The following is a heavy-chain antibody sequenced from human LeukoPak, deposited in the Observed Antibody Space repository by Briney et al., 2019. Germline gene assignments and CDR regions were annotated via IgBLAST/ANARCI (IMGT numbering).Heavy chain of an antibody. J-gene: IGHJ4*02. CDR1: GFTVSSNY. D-gene: IGHD1-26*01. V-gene: IGHV3-23*01. Sequence: GGSLRLSCAASGFTVSSNYMSWVRQAPGKGLEWVSAISGSGGSTYYADSVKGRFTISRDNSKNTLYLQMNSLRAEDTAVYYCAKTVGARRLVYFDYWGQGTLVTVSS. CDR3: AKTVGARRLVYFDY. CDR2: ISGSGGST.